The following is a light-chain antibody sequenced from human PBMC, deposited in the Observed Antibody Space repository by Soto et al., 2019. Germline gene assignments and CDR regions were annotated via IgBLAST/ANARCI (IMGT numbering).Light chain of an antibody. CDR2: DAS. Sequence: EIVLTQSPANLSLSPGERATLSCRASQSVSSYLAWYQQKPGQAPRLLIYDASNSATGIPARFSGSGSGTDFTLTISSLEPEVFAVYYCQQRSNCPPLFAFGRGTKVDIK. CDR3: QQRSNCPPLFA. V-gene: IGKV3-11*01. J-gene: IGKJ3*01. CDR1: QSVSSY.